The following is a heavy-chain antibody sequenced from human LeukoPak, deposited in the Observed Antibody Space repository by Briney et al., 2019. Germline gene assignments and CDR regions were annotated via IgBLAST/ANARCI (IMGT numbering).Heavy chain of an antibody. CDR3: AKNYYDSGSYYFDY. CDR2: ISGSGGST. V-gene: IGHV3-23*01. CDR1: GFTFSSYA. Sequence: PGGSLRLSCAASGFTFSSYAMSWVRQAPGKGLEWVSAISGSGGSTYYADSVKGRFTISRDNSKNTLCLQMNSLRAEDTAVYYCAKNYYDSGSYYFDYWGQGTLVTVSS. D-gene: IGHD3-10*01. J-gene: IGHJ4*02.